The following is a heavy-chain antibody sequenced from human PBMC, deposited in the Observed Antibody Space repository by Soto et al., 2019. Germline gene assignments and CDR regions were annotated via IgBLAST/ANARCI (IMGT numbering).Heavy chain of an antibody. V-gene: IGHV3-23*01. D-gene: IGHD3-22*01. Sequence: ESGGGLIPPGASARLSCITSGFIFDNYAMSWVRQSPGRGLEWVAAISGSGHATYYTQSVQGRFIISRDKSKKTVFLQMNNLRAEDTAVYYCAKGRYFDSSGGCANYWGLGTLVTVSS. CDR1: GFIFDNYA. J-gene: IGHJ4*02. CDR3: AKGRYFDSSGGCANY. CDR2: ISGSGHAT.